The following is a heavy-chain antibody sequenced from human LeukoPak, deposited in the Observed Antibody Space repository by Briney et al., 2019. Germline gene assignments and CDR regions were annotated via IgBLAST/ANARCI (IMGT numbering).Heavy chain of an antibody. V-gene: IGHV3-23*01. CDR2: ISNGKT. CDR1: GFPFRSHA. D-gene: IGHD2-15*01. J-gene: IGHJ5*02. CDR3: VREAGYCAPVCVKTNWFDP. Sequence: GGSLRLSCAASGFPFRSHAMSWVCQPPGKGLEWVAAISNGKTYYADSVRGRFAIARDDSTNTVYLHMNSLRDEDTALYHCVREAGYCAPVCVKTNWFDPWGQGTLVTVSS.